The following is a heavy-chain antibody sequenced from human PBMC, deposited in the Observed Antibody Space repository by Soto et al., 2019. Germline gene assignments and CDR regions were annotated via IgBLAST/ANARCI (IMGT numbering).Heavy chain of an antibody. CDR3: AHGKYGSGGYCYCN. CDR1: GFSLSTTEVG. J-gene: IGHJ4*02. Sequence: QITLKESGPTLVKPTQTLTLTCTFSGFSLSTTEVGVGWIRQPPGKALEWLALIYWDDDKRYSPSLKSSLTITKNTTKNQVALTMTSVDPADTATYYCAHGKYGSGGYCYCNWGQGTLVTVSS. D-gene: IGHD2-15*01. V-gene: IGHV2-5*02. CDR2: IYWDDDK.